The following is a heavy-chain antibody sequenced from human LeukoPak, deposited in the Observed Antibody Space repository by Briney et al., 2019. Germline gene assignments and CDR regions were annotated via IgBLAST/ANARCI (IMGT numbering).Heavy chain of an antibody. Sequence: GASVKVSCKASGYTFTSYGISWVRQAPGQGLEWMGWISAYNGNTNYAQKLQGRVTMTTDTSTSTAYMELSSLRSEDTAVYYCARAGYSYGYINGISSAYWGQGTLVTVSS. V-gene: IGHV1-18*01. CDR2: ISAYNGNT. J-gene: IGHJ4*02. CDR1: GYTFTSYG. CDR3: ARAGYSYGYINGISSAY. D-gene: IGHD5-18*01.